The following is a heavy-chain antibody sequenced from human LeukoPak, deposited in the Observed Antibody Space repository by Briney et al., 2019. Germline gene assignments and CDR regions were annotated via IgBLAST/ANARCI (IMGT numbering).Heavy chain of an antibody. CDR1: GGSISSYY. CDR3: ASSSITMVRGVIIVDAFDI. D-gene: IGHD3-10*01. J-gene: IGHJ3*02. Sequence: SETLSLTCTVSGGSISSYYWSWIRQPPGKGLEWIGYIYYSGSTNYNPSLKGRVTISVDTSKNQFSLKLSSVTAADTAVYYCASSSITMVRGVIIVDAFDIWGQGTMVTVSS. V-gene: IGHV4-59*01. CDR2: IYYSGST.